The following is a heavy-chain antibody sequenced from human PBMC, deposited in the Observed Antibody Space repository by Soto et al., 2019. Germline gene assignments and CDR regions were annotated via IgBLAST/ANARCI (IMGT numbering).Heavy chain of an antibody. J-gene: IGHJ2*01. V-gene: IGHV3-30-3*01. CDR1: GFTFSSYA. CDR3: ARDPLWGTAMVLWYFYH. CDR2: ISYDGSNK. D-gene: IGHD5-18*01. Sequence: QVQLVESGGGVVQPGRSLRLSCAASGFTFSSYAMHWVRQAPGKGLEWVAVISYDGSNKYYAHSVKGRFTISRDNSKNTLYLQMNSLRAEDTAVYYCARDPLWGTAMVLWYFYHGGRGALVTVSS.